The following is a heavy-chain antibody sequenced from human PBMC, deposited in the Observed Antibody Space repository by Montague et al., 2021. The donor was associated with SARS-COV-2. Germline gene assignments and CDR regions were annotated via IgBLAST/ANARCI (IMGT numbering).Heavy chain of an antibody. V-gene: IGHV4-4*02. CDR3: ARRYCSSTSCPNWFDA. D-gene: IGHD2-2*01. CDR2: IYHSGST. J-gene: IGHJ5*02. CDR1: GGSISSSNW. Sequence: SETLSLTCAVSGGSISSSNWWCWVRQPPGKGLEWIGEIYHSGSTNYNPPPMSRVTISVDKSKNQFSLKLSSVTAADTAAYYCARRYCSSTSCPNWFDAWGQGTLVTVSS.